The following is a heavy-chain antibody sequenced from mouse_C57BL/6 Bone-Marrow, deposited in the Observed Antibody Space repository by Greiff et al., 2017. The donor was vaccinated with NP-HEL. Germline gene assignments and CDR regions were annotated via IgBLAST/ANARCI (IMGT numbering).Heavy chain of an antibody. V-gene: IGHV5-12*01. J-gene: IGHJ2*01. CDR3: ERHGENYFDD. CDR1: GFTFSDYY. CDR2: ISNGGGST. Sequence: DVQLQESGGGLVQPGGSLKLSCAASGFTFSDYYMYWVRQTPEKRLEWVAYISNGGGSTYYPDTVKGRFTISRDNAKNTMYLRMSRLKSGDTAMYYCERHGENYFDDWGKGTTLTGSS.